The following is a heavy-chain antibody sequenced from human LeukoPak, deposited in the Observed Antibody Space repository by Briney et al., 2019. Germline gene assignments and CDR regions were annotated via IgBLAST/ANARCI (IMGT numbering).Heavy chain of an antibody. V-gene: IGHV4-34*01. D-gene: IGHD6-13*01. CDR1: GGSFSGYY. CDR2: INHSGST. J-gene: IGHJ4*02. Sequence: SETLSLTCAVYGGSFSGYYWSWIRQPPGKGLEWIGEINHSGSTNYNPSLKSRVTISVDTSKNQFSLKLSSVTAEDTAVYYCARGFGYSSSWYSLGAFDYWGQGTLVTVSS. CDR3: ARGFGYSSSWYSLGAFDY.